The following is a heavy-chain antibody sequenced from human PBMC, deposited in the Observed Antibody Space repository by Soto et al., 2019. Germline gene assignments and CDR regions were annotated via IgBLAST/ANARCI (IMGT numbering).Heavy chain of an antibody. CDR2: IIPILGIA. J-gene: IGHJ4*02. V-gene: IGHV1-69*02. Sequence: QVQLVQSGAEVKKPGSSVNVSCKASGGTFSSYTISWVRQAPGQGLEWMGRIIPILGIANYAQKFQGRVTITADKSTSTAYMELSSLRSEDTAVYYCARTVGATIRGHFDYWGQGTLVTVSS. CDR3: ARTVGATIRGHFDY. D-gene: IGHD1-26*01. CDR1: GGTFSSYT.